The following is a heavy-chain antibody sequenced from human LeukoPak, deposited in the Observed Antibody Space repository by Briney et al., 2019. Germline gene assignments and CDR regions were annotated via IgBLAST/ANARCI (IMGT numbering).Heavy chain of an antibody. D-gene: IGHD4-17*01. CDR3: AVLRSKYYFDY. J-gene: IGHJ4*02. Sequence: SVKVSCKASGGTFSSYAISWVRQAPGQGLEWMGRIIPILGIANYAQKFQGRVTITADKSTSTGYMELSSLRSEDTAVYYCAVLRSKYYFDYWGQGTLVTVSS. CDR2: IIPILGIA. V-gene: IGHV1-69*04. CDR1: GGTFSSYA.